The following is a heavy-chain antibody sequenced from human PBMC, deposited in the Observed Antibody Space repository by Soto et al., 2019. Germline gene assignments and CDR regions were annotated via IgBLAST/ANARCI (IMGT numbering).Heavy chain of an antibody. V-gene: IGHV4-31*03. CDR3: ARVLASDDGRYYLALDV. D-gene: IGHD3-3*01. J-gene: IGHJ6*02. Sequence: TSETLSLTCTVSGGSINSGCYYWSWIRQHPGKGLEWIGYIYYSGSTYYNPSLKSRVTISRDNAKNTLFLEMNSLRGEDTGVYYCARVLASDDGRYYLALDVWGQGTTVTVSS. CDR2: IYYSGST. CDR1: GGSINSGCYY.